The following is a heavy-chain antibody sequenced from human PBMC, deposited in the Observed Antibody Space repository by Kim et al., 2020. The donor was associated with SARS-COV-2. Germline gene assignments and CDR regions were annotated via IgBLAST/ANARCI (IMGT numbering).Heavy chain of an antibody. CDR1: GYTFTRYD. CDR3: ARGRFLPSFGVTIRSDG. V-gene: IGHV1-8*01. J-gene: IGHJ6*01. CDR2: MNPNSGNT. Sequence: ASVKVSCKAAGYTFTRYDINWVRQAPGQGFEGMGWMNPNSGNTGYAQKFQGRVTMTSDTSISTAYMELSGRRFEDKAFYYRARGRFLPSFGVTIRSDG. D-gene: IGHD3-3*01.